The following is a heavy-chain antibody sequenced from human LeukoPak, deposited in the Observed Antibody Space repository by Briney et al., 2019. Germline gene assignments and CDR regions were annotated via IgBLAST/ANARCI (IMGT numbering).Heavy chain of an antibody. CDR3: ARSRYYGSGSYLS. V-gene: IGHV4-38-2*01. J-gene: IGHJ5*02. D-gene: IGHD3-10*01. CDR1: GYSISSGYY. CDR2: IYHSGST. Sequence: PSETLSLTCAVSGYSISSGYYWGWIRQPPGKGLEWIGSIYHSGSTYYNPSLKSGVTISVDTSKTQFSLKLSSVTAADTAVYYCARSRYYGSGSYLSWGQGTLVTVSS.